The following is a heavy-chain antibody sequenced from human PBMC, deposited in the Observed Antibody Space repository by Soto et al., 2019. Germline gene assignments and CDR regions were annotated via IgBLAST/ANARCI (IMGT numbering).Heavy chain of an antibody. D-gene: IGHD4-4*01. CDR3: ARDFRTYSHGVDV. Sequence: QAQLVQSGTEVKKPGASVKVSCKASGYPFTGPYIYWVRQAPGQGLEWMGWINPSSGGTEFAEKFQGRVTVTRDTSIRTVFLELNSPTSDDTGVYFCARDFRTYSHGVDVRGQGTAVTDSS. V-gene: IGHV1-2*02. J-gene: IGHJ6*02. CDR2: INPSSGGT. CDR1: GYPFTGPY.